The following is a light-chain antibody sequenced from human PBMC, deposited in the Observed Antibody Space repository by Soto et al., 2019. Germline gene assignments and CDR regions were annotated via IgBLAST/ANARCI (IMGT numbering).Light chain of an antibody. CDR2: GNS. J-gene: IGLJ2*01. CDR3: QSYDSSLSDSVV. Sequence: QSVLTQPPSVSGAPGQRVTISCTGSSSNIGAGYDVHWYQQLPGTAPKLLIYGNSNRPSGFPDRFSGSKSGTSASLAITGLQAEDEADYYCQSYDSSLSDSVVFGGGTKLTVL. V-gene: IGLV1-40*01. CDR1: SSNIGAGYD.